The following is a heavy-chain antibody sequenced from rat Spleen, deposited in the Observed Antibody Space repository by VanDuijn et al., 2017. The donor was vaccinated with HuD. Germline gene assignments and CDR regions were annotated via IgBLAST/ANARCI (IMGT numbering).Heavy chain of an antibody. V-gene: IGHV5-29*01. Sequence: EVQLVESGGGLVQPGRSLKLSCAASGFTFSNYGMAWVRQAPTKGLEWVATISYDGSTTYYRDSVKGRFTISRDNAKSTLYLQMDSLRSEDTATYYWARHEYYDGSYYHYFDYWGQGVMVTVSS. CDR1: GFTFSNYG. CDR2: ISYDGSTT. J-gene: IGHJ2*01. D-gene: IGHD1-12*02. CDR3: ARHEYYDGSYYHYFDY.